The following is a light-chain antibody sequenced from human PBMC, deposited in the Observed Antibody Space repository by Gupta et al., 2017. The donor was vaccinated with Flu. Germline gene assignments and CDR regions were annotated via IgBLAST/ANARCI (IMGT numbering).Light chain of an antibody. CDR2: EDA. Sequence: SALAQPASVSGSPGQSITISCPGTTSDVGSYNLVSWYQQHPGKAPKLMIYEDAKRPSGVSYRFSGSKSDNTASLTISGLQAEDEADYYCSSYAGRGTFGYVFGTGTKVTVL. J-gene: IGLJ1*01. CDR3: SSYAGRGTFGYV. V-gene: IGLV2-23*02. CDR1: TSDVGSYNL.